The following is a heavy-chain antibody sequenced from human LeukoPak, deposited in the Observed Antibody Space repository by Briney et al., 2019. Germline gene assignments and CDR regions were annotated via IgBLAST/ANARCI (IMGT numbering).Heavy chain of an antibody. Sequence: GGSLKLSCAASGFTFSNYNFYWVRQAPGKGLEWVSSISSTSSYIYYADSMKGRFTISRDNAKNSLYLQMNSLRAEDTAVYYCARDTRPDYWGQGTLVTVSS. CDR1: GFTFSNYN. CDR3: ARDTRPDY. V-gene: IGHV3-21*01. CDR2: ISSTSSYI. J-gene: IGHJ4*02.